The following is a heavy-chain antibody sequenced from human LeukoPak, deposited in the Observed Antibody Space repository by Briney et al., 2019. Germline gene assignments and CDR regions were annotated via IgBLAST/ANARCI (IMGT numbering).Heavy chain of an antibody. V-gene: IGHV3-23*01. J-gene: IGHJ5*02. D-gene: IGHD3-22*01. CDR1: GFTFSSYA. CDR2: ISGSGGST. Sequence: GGSLRLSCAASGFTFSSYAMSWVRQAPGKGLEWVSAISGSGGSTYYADSVKGRFTISRDNSKNTLYLQMNSLRAEDTAVYYCAKARLYYDSSGYYTWGQGTLVTASS. CDR3: AKARLYYDSSGYYT.